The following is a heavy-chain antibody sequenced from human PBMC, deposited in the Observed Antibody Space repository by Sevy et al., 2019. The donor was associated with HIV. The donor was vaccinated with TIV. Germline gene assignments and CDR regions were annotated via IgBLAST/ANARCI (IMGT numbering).Heavy chain of an antibody. J-gene: IGHJ1*01. D-gene: IGHD1-1*01. CDR2: ISYDATNK. V-gene: IGHV3-30-3*01. CDR1: GFTFTSYS. CDR3: ALERLSSNVAEYFQN. Sequence: GGSLRLSCAASGFTFTSYSMHWVRQAPGKGLEWVATISYDATNKHYAHSVKGRFTISRDNSRNSLFLQMNSLRSEDTAVYYCALERLSSNVAEYFQNWGQGTLVTVSS.